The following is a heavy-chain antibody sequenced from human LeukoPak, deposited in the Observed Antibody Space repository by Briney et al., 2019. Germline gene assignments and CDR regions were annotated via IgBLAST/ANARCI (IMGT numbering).Heavy chain of an antibody. CDR3: ARARGSGSYYGHDYYYYHYMDV. J-gene: IGHJ6*03. CDR2: SNPSGGST. D-gene: IGHD3-10*01. V-gene: IGHV1-46*02. CDR1: GDTFNTDY. Sequence: ASVKVSCKASGDTFNTDYIHWVRQGPGQGPEWMGVSNPSGGSTTNAQKFQGRVTMTRDTSTSTVYMELSSLRSEDTAIYYCARARGSGSYYGHDYYYYHYMDVWGKGTTVTVSS.